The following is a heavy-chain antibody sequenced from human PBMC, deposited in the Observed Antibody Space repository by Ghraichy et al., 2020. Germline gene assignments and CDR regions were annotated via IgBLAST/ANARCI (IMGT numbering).Heavy chain of an antibody. Sequence: SETLSLTCPVSGDSLSDYYWSWIRQSPGKGLNWIGYIYYNGGSNYSPSLKSRVTISIDTSKNHLSLKLTSVTAADTAIYYCASGPRGSAWLDSCGQGTLVAVSS. CDR1: GDSLSDYY. D-gene: IGHD6-19*01. J-gene: IGHJ4*02. V-gene: IGHV4-59*01. CDR2: IYYNGGS. CDR3: ASGPRGSAWLDS.